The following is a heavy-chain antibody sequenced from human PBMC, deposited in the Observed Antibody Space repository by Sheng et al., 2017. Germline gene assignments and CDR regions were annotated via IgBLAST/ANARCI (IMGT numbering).Heavy chain of an antibody. CDR2: ISGSGGST. Sequence: VQLVESGGGVVQPGRSLRLSCAASGFTFSSYAMSWVRQAPGKGLEWVSAISGSGGSTYYADSVKGRFTISRDNSKNTLYLQMNSLRAEDTAVYYCAKSGTYYYDSSGYPIDYWGQGTLVTVSS. J-gene: IGHJ4*02. CDR3: AKSGTYYYDSSGYPIDY. D-gene: IGHD3-22*01. V-gene: IGHV3-23*04. CDR1: GFTFSSYA.